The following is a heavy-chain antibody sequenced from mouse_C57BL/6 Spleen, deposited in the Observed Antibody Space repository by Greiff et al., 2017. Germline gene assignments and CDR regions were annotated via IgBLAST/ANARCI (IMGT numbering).Heavy chain of an antibody. D-gene: IGHD4-1*01. CDR2: ISGGGGNT. CDR3: ASQTGTLAWFAY. V-gene: IGHV5-9*01. CDR1: GFTFSSYT. J-gene: IGHJ3*01. Sequence: EVMLVESGGGLVKPGGSLKLSCAASGFTFSSYTMSWVRQTPEKRLEWVATISGGGGNTYYPDSVKGRFTISRDNAKNTLYLQMSSLRSEDTALYYCASQTGTLAWFAYWGQGTLVTVSA.